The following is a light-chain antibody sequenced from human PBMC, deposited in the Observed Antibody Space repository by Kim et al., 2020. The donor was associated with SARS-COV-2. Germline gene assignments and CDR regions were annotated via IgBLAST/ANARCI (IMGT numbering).Light chain of an antibody. CDR2: GGS. V-gene: IGKV3D-15*01. J-gene: IGKJ2*03. CDR3: QQYSNWPPYS. Sequence: VSTGERATFSCRASESVRRNVAWYQQKPGQAPRLLIYGGSTRATGIPAKFSGSGWGTEFTLTISSLQSDDSAVYYCQQYSNWPPYSFGQATKLEI. CDR1: ESVRRN.